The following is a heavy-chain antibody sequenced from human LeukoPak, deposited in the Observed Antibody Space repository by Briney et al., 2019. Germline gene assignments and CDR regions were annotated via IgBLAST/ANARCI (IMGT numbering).Heavy chain of an antibody. V-gene: IGHV3-23*01. CDR1: GFTFSSSA. CDR3: AKVRRWFGDPIDY. J-gene: IGHJ4*02. Sequence: GGSLRLSCAASGFTFSSSAMSWVRQAPGKGLEWVSTISGSGSGSSTYYADSVKGRFTISRDNSKNTLYLQMNSLRAEDTAVYYCAKVRRWFGDPIDYWGQGTLVTVSS. D-gene: IGHD3-10*01. CDR2: ISGSGSGSST.